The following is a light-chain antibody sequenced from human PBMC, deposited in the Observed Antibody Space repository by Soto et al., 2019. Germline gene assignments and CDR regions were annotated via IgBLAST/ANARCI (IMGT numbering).Light chain of an antibody. V-gene: IGKV1-12*01. CDR2: GAS. J-gene: IGKJ5*01. CDR1: QGISTW. Sequence: EIQMTQSPCTVCASVVDTVTTTRRASQGISTWLAWYQQKAGKAPNLLIYGASNLHSGVPSRFSGSGSGTNFPLTISSLQPEDFATYYCQQANSFPITFGQGTRLEI. CDR3: QQANSFPIT.